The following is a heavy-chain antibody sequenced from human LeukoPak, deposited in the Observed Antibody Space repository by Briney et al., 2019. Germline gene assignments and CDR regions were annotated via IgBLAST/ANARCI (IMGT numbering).Heavy chain of an antibody. J-gene: IGHJ5*02. CDR3: ARELRYPPGWFDP. D-gene: IGHD3-9*01. V-gene: IGHV1-2*02. Sequence: GASVKVSCKASGYTSTGYYMHWVRQAPGQGLEWMGWINPNSGGTNYAQKFQGRVTMTRDTSISTAYMELSRLRSDDTAVYYCARELRYPPGWFDPWGQGTLVTVSS. CDR1: GYTSTGYY. CDR2: INPNSGGT.